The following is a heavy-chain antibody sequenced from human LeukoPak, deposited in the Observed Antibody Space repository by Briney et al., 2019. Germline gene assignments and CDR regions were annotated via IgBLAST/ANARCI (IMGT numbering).Heavy chain of an antibody. J-gene: IGHJ6*03. CDR3: ARNRGESSGPYYYYMDV. Sequence: PSETLSLTCTDSGGSISSYYWSWIRQPPGKGLEWIGYIYYSGSTNYNPSLKSRVTISVDTSKNQFSLKLSSVTAADTAVYYCARNRGESSGPYYYYMDVWGKGTTVTVSS. CDR1: GGSISSYY. CDR2: IYYSGST. V-gene: IGHV4-59*08. D-gene: IGHD1-14*01.